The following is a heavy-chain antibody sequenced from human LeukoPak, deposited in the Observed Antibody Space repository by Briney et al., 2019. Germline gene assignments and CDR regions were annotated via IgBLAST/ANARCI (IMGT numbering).Heavy chain of an antibody. CDR3: ARDPMVRGVISRWDY. J-gene: IGHJ4*02. D-gene: IGHD3-10*01. V-gene: IGHV3-48*03. CDR2: ISSSGSTI. CDR1: GFTFSSYE. Sequence: PGGPLRLXCAASGFTFSSYEMNWGRQAPGKGLEWVSYISSSGSTIYYADSVKGRFTISRDNAKNSLYLQMNSLRAEDTAVYYCARDPMVRGVISRWDYWGQGTLVTVSS.